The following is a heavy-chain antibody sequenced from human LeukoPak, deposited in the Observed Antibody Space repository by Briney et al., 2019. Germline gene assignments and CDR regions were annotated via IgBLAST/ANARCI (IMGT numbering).Heavy chain of an antibody. J-gene: IGHJ3*02. D-gene: IGHD6-19*01. CDR2: IYYSGST. CDR1: GGSISSYY. Sequence: SETLSLTCTVSGGSISSYYWSWIRQPPGKGLEWIGYIYYSGSTNYNPSLKSRVTISVDTSKNQFSLKLSSVTAADTAVYYCAXADXHDAFDIWGQGTMVTVXS. CDR3: AXADXHDAFDI. V-gene: IGHV4-59*01.